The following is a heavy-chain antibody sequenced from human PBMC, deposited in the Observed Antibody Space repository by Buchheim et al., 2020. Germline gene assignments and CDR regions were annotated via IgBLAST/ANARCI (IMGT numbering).Heavy chain of an antibody. CDR3: ARIPYYYYYGLDV. V-gene: IGHV4-4*02. CDR1: GGPISSNYW. CDR2: IYHSGST. Sequence: QVQLQESGPGLVKPSGTLSLTCDVSGGPISSNYWWSWVRQPPGMGLEWIGEIYHSGSTNYNPSLKSRATISVDKPKNPSSPKLTSVTAADTAVYYCARIPYYYYYGLDVWGQGTT. D-gene: IGHD2-21*01. J-gene: IGHJ6*02.